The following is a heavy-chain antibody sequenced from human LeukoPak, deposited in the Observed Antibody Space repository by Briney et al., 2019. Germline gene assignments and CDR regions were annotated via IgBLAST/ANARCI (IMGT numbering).Heavy chain of an antibody. Sequence: SETLSLTCTVSGGSISSSSYYWDWIRQPPGKGLEWIGSIYYSGSTYYNPSLKSRVTISVDTSKNQFSLKLSSVTAADTAVYYCARQGYCSGGSCYTWILDYWGQGTLVTVSS. J-gene: IGHJ4*02. D-gene: IGHD2-15*01. CDR1: GGSISSSSYY. CDR2: IYYSGST. CDR3: ARQGYCSGGSCYTWILDY. V-gene: IGHV4-39*01.